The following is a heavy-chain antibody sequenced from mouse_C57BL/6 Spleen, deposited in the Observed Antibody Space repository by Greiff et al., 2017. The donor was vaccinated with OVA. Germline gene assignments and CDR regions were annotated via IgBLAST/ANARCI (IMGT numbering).Heavy chain of an antibody. V-gene: IGHV1-82*01. CDR3: ARETTVVAKGWYFDV. D-gene: IGHD1-1*01. CDR1: GYAFSSSW. CDR2: IYPGDGDT. J-gene: IGHJ1*03. Sequence: QVQLQQSGPELVKPGASVKISCKASGYAFSSSWMNWVKQRPGTGLEWIGRIYPGDGDTNYNGKFKGKATLTADKSSSTAYMQLSSLTSEGSAVYDCARETTVVAKGWYFDVWGTGTTVTVSS.